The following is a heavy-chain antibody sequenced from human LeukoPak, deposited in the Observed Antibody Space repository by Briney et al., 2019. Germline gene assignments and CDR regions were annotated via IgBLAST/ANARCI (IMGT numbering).Heavy chain of an antibody. V-gene: IGHV4-39*01. CDR1: GGFTSSSSYY. CDR2: IYYSGSP. CDR3: ARQLYVSGSYYAPMDV. Sequence: SETLSLTCTVSGGFTSSSSYYWGWIRQPPGKGLEWIGSIYYSGSPYYNPSLKSRVTISVDTSKNQFSLKLTSVAAADTAVYFCARQLYVSGSYYAPMDVWGKGTTVTISS. J-gene: IGHJ6*03. D-gene: IGHD3-10*01.